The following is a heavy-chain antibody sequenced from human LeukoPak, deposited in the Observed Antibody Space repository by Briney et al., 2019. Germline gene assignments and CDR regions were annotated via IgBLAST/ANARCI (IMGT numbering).Heavy chain of an antibody. Sequence: SETLSLTCTVSGGSISSSSYYWGWIRQPPGKGLEWIGSIYYSGSTYYNPSLKSRVTISVDTSKNQFSLKLSSVTAADTAVYYCARDWDSNWFDPWGQGTLVTVSS. J-gene: IGHJ5*02. V-gene: IGHV4-39*07. D-gene: IGHD1-26*01. CDR1: GGSISSSSYY. CDR3: ARDWDSNWFDP. CDR2: IYYSGST.